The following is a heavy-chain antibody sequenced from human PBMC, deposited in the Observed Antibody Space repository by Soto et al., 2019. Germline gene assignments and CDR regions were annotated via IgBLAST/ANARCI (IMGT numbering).Heavy chain of an antibody. J-gene: IGHJ4*02. CDR2: ISAYNGNT. CDR3: ARDPSGPLGYSYGPVDY. CDR1: GYTFTSYG. V-gene: IGHV1-18*04. Sequence: ASVKVSCKASGYTFTSYGISWVRQAPGQGLEWMGWISAYNGNTNYAQKLQGRVTMTTDTSTSTAYMELRSLRSDDTAVYYCARDPSGPLGYSYGPVDYWGQGTLVTVSS. D-gene: IGHD5-18*01.